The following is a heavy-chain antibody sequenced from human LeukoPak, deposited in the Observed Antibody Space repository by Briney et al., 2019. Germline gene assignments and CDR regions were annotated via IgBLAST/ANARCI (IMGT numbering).Heavy chain of an antibody. J-gene: IGHJ3*02. CDR1: GFTVSSNY. CDR2: IYSGGST. Sequence: GGSLRLSCAASGFTVSSNYMSWVRQAPGKGLEWVSVIYSGGSTYYADSVKGRFTISRDNSKNTLYLQMNSLRAEDTAVYYCAREIGRPDYYDSGGYPDAFDIWGQGTMVTVSS. D-gene: IGHD3-22*01. CDR3: AREIGRPDYYDSGGYPDAFDI. V-gene: IGHV3-53*01.